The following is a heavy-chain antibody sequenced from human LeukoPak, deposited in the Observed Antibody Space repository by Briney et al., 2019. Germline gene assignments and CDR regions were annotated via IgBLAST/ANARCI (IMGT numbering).Heavy chain of an antibody. CDR2: INQDGGDK. J-gene: IGHJ4*02. CDR3: ARDHDGKDY. CDR1: GFTFSRYW. Sequence: GGSLGLSCAASGFTFSRYWMSWVRQAPGKGLEWVANINQDGGDKYHADSVKGRFTISRDNAKNSLYLQMNSLRAEDTAVYYCARDHDGKDYWGQGTLVTVSS. V-gene: IGHV3-7*01.